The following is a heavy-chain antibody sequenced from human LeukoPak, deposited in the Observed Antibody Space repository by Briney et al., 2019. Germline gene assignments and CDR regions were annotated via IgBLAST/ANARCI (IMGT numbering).Heavy chain of an antibody. V-gene: IGHV4-34*01. Sequence: PSETLSLTCAVYGGSFSGYYWSWIRQPPGKGLEWIGEINHSGSTNYNPSLKSRVTISVDTSKNQFSLKLSSVTAADTAVYYCARGSGGSYNYWVQGTLVTVSS. D-gene: IGHD1-26*01. CDR3: ARGSGGSYNY. CDR1: GGSFSGYY. J-gene: IGHJ4*02. CDR2: INHSGST.